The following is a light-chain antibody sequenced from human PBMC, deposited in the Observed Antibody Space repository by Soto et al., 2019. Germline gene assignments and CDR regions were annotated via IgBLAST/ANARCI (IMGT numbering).Light chain of an antibody. Sequence: QSALTQPRSVSGSPGQSVTISCTGTSSDVGGYKYVSWYQQHPGKAPKVMIYDVSKWPSGVPDRFSGSKSGNTASLTISGLLAEDEADYYCCSYAGSYTYVFGTGTKVTVL. CDR3: CSYAGSYTYV. CDR2: DVS. CDR1: SSDVGGYKY. V-gene: IGLV2-11*01. J-gene: IGLJ1*01.